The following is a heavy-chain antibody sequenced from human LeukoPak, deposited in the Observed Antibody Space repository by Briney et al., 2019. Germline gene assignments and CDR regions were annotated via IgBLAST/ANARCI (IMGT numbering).Heavy chain of an antibody. Sequence: GSLRLSCTASGFTFGDYAMSWIRQPPGKGLEWIGEINHSGSTNYNPSLKSRVTISVDTSKNQFSLKLSSVTAADTAVYYCARGRNYDFWSGYPPRGYYYGMDVWGQGTTVTVSS. J-gene: IGHJ6*02. V-gene: IGHV4-34*01. CDR1: GFTFGDYA. CDR2: INHSGST. D-gene: IGHD3-3*01. CDR3: ARGRNYDFWSGYPPRGYYYGMDV.